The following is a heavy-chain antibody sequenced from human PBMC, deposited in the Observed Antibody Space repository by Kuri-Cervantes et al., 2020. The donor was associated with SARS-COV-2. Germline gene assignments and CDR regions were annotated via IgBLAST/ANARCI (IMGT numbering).Heavy chain of an antibody. CDR3: ARERRIQLWLYGSWYFDL. J-gene: IGHJ2*01. CDR2: ISSSSYI. V-gene: IGHV3-21*01. Sequence: LSLTCAASVFTFSIYSMNWVRQAPGKGVEWVSSISSSSYIYYADSVKGRFTISRDNAKNSLYLQMNSLRAEDTAVYYCARERRIQLWLYGSWYFDLWGRGTMVTVSS. D-gene: IGHD5-18*01. CDR1: VFTFSIYS.